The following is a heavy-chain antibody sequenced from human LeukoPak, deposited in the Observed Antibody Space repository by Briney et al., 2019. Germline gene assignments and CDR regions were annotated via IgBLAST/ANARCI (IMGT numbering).Heavy chain of an antibody. CDR1: GFTFSSYS. Sequence: GGTLRLSCAASGFTFSSYSMNWVRQAPGKGLEWVSSISSSSGYIYYADSVKGRFTISRDNAKNSLYLQMNSLRAEDTAVYYCARDSGRLTPFDYWGQGTLVTVSS. CDR3: ARDSGRLTPFDY. CDR2: ISSSSGYI. V-gene: IGHV3-21*01. D-gene: IGHD2-15*01. J-gene: IGHJ4*02.